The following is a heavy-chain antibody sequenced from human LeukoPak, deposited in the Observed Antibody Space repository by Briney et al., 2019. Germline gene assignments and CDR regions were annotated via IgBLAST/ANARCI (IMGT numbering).Heavy chain of an antibody. V-gene: IGHV3-21*01. CDR2: ISSSSSYI. J-gene: IGHJ4*02. Sequence: SGGSLRLSCAASGFTFSSYSMNWVRQAPGKGLERVSSISSSSSYIYYADSVKGRFTISRDNSKNTLYLQMNSLRAEDTAVYYCARDPYSSYDFWSGYYEAPDYWGQGTLVTVSS. D-gene: IGHD3-3*01. CDR3: ARDPYSSYDFWSGYYEAPDY. CDR1: GFTFSSYS.